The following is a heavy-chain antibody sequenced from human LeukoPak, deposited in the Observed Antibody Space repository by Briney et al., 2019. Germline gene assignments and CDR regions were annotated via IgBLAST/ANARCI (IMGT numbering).Heavy chain of an antibody. V-gene: IGHV1-8*01. CDR1: GYTFTSYD. J-gene: IGHJ6*02. CDR3: ARGLADRWFGELLSYYYYYYGMDV. Sequence: ASVKVSCKASGYTFTSYDINWVRQATGQGLEWMGWMNPNSGNTGYAQKFQGRVTMTRNTSISTAYMELSSLRSEDTAAYYCARGLADRWFGELLSYYYYYYGMDVWGQGTTVTVSS. D-gene: IGHD3-10*01. CDR2: MNPNSGNT.